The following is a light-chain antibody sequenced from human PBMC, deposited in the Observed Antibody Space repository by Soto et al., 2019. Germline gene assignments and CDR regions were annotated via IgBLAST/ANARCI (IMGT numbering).Light chain of an antibody. J-gene: IGKJ5*01. CDR2: GAS. Sequence: EIVMTQSPATLSVSPWERATLSCRASQSVSINLAWYQQKPGQAPRLLLYGASTRATGIPARFSGSGSGTEFTLTISSLQSEDFAVYYCQQYNNWPAITFGQGTRLEIK. V-gene: IGKV3D-15*01. CDR1: QSVSIN. CDR3: QQYNNWPAIT.